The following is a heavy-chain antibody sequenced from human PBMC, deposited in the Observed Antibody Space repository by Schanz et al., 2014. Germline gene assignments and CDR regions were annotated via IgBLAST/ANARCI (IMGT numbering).Heavy chain of an antibody. V-gene: IGHV1-46*03. CDR2: INPSGGST. CDR3: ARDGEAAAGCDY. Sequence: QVQLVQSGAEVKKPGASVKVSCKASGYTFTNYYIHWVRQAPGQGLEWRGIINPSGGSTSYAQKFQGRVTMTRDTSTSTVYMELSSLRSEDTAVYYCARDGEAAAGCDYWGQGTLVTVSS. J-gene: IGHJ4*02. D-gene: IGHD6-13*01. CDR1: GYTFTNYY.